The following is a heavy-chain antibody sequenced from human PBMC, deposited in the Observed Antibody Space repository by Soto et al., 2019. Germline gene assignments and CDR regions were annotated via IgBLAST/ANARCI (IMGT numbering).Heavy chain of an antibody. V-gene: IGHV1-2*04. D-gene: IGHD4-17*01. Sequence: XSVKVSCKASGCTFTGYYMHWVRQAPGQVLEWMGRINXNSGGXNYAKKFQGWXXMTRDKSXXKAYMELSRLRSDDTAVYYCARGPYYGEDYYYYGMDVWGQGNTVTVS. CDR2: INXNSGGX. CDR1: GCTFTGYY. CDR3: ARGPYYGEDYYYYGMDV. J-gene: IGHJ6*02.